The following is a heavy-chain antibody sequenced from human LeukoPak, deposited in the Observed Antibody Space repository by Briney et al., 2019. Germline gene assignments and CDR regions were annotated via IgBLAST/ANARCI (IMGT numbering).Heavy chain of an antibody. D-gene: IGHD4-11*01. CDR3: ARGLFQHPTVTLYYFDY. J-gene: IGHJ4*02. Sequence: SQTLSLTCTVSGGSINSGSYFWSWIRQPPGKGLEWIGEINHSGSTNYNPSLKSRVTISVDTSKNQFSLKLSSVTAADTAVYYCARGLFQHPTVTLYYFDYWGQGTLVTVSS. CDR1: GGSINSGSYF. CDR2: INHSGST. V-gene: IGHV4-39*07.